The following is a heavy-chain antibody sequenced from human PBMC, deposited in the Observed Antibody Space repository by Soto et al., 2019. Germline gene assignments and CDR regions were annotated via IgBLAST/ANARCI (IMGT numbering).Heavy chain of an antibody. V-gene: IGHV4-31*03. CDR3: ARTLTSVTFYFDY. CDR1: GGSINSGGYY. Sequence: LSLTCTVSGGSINSGGYYWSWIRQHPGKGLEWIGYIFYSGTTYYNPSLKSRLSISMDTSNNQFSLKLSSVTAADTAVYYCARTLTSVTFYFDYWGQGTLVTVSS. J-gene: IGHJ4*02. CDR2: IFYSGTT. D-gene: IGHD4-17*01.